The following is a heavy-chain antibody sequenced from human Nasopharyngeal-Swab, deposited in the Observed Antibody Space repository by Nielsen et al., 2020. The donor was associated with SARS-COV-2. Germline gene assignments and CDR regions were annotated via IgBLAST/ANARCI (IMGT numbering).Heavy chain of an antibody. Sequence: VRQAPGKGLEWVALIRYDGSNKYYADSVKGRFTISRDNSKNTLYLQMNSLRAEDTAVYYCAKEGDIVVVPAATKNRRGRREQNFDYWGQGTLVTVSS. CDR2: IRYDGSNK. D-gene: IGHD2-2*01. CDR3: AKEGDIVVVPAATKNRRGRREQNFDY. V-gene: IGHV3-30*02. J-gene: IGHJ4*02.